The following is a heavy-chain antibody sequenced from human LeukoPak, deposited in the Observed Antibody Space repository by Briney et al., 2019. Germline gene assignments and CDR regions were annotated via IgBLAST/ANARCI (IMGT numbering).Heavy chain of an antibody. CDR2: IIPILGIA. J-gene: IGHJ5*02. Sequence: GASVKVSCKASGGTFSSYTISWVRQAPGQGLEWMGRIIPILGIANYAQKFQGRVTITADKSTSTAYMELSSLRSEDTAVYYCARDRGGSSSAFDPWGQGTLATVSS. V-gene: IGHV1-69*04. CDR1: GGTFSSYT. D-gene: IGHD6-6*01. CDR3: ARDRGGSSSAFDP.